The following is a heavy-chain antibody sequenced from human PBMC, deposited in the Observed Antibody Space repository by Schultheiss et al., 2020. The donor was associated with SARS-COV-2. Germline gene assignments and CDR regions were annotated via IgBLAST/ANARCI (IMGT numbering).Heavy chain of an antibody. D-gene: IGHD2-8*01. J-gene: IGHJ2*01. V-gene: IGHV3-33*08. CDR2: IWYDGSYK. CDR3: ASLVSGYWYFDL. CDR1: GFTFSSYA. Sequence: GGSLRLSCAASGFTFSSYAMHWVRQAPGKALEWVALIWYDGSYKYYGDSVKGRFTISRDNSKNTLYLQMNSLRAEDTAVYYCASLVSGYWYFDLWGRGTLVTVSS.